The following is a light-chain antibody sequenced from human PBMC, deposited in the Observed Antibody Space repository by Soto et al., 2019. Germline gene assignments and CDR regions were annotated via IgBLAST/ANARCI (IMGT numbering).Light chain of an antibody. CDR3: QYYDISLRGLG. CDR1: SSNIGAGYD. CDR2: GNS. V-gene: IGLV1-40*01. J-gene: IGLJ3*02. Sequence: QSVLTQPPSVSGAPGQRVIISCTGSSSNIGAGYDVHWYQQLPGTAPKLLIYGNSKRPSGVPDRFSGSKSGTSASLAITGLQVEDEADYYCQYYDISLRGLGFGGGTPLTVL.